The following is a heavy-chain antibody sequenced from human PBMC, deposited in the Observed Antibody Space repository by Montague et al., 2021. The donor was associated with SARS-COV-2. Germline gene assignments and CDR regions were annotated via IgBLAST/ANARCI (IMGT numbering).Heavy chain of an antibody. J-gene: IGHJ4*02. CDR3: ARAQKTISGMLIPPYYFDF. CDR2: IYHSGST. Sequence: TRSLTCSVSGHSIWSSDWWTWVRQPPGKGLEWIGEIYHSGSTTYNPSLKSRVTISVDKSKNQFSLTLTSLTAADTAVYYCARAQKTISGMLIPPYYFDFWGQGTLVTVSS. D-gene: IGHD3-3*01. CDR1: GHSIWSSDW. V-gene: IGHV4-4*02.